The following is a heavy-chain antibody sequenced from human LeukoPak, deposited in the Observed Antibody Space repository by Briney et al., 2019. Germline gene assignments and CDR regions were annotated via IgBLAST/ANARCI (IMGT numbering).Heavy chain of an antibody. CDR1: GFTFSSYS. CDR2: ISSSSSTI. D-gene: IGHD4-17*01. J-gene: IGHJ4*02. CDR3: ASQRDGDYVN. Sequence: GGSLRLSCAASGFTFSSYSMNWVRQAPGKGLEWVSYISSSSSTIYYADSVKGRFTISRDNAKNSLYLQMNSLRVEDTALYYCASQRDGDYVNWGQGTLVIVSS. V-gene: IGHV3-48*01.